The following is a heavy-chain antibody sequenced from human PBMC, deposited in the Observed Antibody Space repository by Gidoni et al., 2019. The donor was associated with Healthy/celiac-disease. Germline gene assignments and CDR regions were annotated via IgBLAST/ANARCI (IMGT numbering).Heavy chain of an antibody. Sequence: EVQLVESGGGLVQPGRSLRLSCQASGFTFDDYAMHWVRQAPGKGLEWVSGISWNSGSIGYADSVKGRFTISRDNAKNSLYLQMNSLRAEDTALYYCAKDSEYSSSSAFDYWGQGTLVTVSS. D-gene: IGHD6-6*01. J-gene: IGHJ4*02. CDR1: GFTFDDYA. V-gene: IGHV3-9*01. CDR2: ISWNSGSI. CDR3: AKDSEYSSSSAFDY.